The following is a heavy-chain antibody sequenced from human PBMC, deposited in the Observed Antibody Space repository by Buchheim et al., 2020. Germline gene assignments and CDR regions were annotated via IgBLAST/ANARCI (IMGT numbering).Heavy chain of an antibody. CDR2: ISSGGST. J-gene: IGHJ4*02. V-gene: IGHV3-23*01. CDR1: GFSLSSYA. D-gene: IGHD6-13*01. CDR3: AKDGIAAPGTELDY. Sequence: EVQVLEAGGGLVQPGEPLRLSCAASGFSLSSYAMTWVRQAPGKGLEWVSSISSGGSTHYTDSVKGRFTISRDNSKNTLYLQMNSLRAEDTAVYYCAKDGIAAPGTELDYWGQGTL.